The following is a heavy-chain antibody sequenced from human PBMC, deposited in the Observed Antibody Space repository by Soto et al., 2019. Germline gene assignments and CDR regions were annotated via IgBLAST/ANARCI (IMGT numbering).Heavy chain of an antibody. J-gene: IGHJ4*02. CDR2: IYHSGST. V-gene: IGHV4-30-2*01. CDR1: GGSISSGGYS. D-gene: IGHD4-17*01. CDR3: ARGVTTVTTIDY. Sequence: QLQLQESGSGMVKPSQTLSLTCAVSGGSISSGGYSWSWIRQPPGKGLEWIGYIYHSGSTYYNPSLKSRVTLSVDRSKNQFSLKLISVTAADTAVYYCARGVTTVTTIDYWGQGTLVTVSS.